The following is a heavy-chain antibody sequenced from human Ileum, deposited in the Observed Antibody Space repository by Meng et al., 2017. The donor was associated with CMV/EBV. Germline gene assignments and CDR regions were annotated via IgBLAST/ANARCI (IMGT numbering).Heavy chain of an antibody. D-gene: IGHD3-10*01. J-gene: IGHJ4*02. CDR3: ARIPRGGTYESYYFDF. CDR1: GGSIPSVAYY. CDR2: IYYSAQS. Sequence: QLQPQVSGPGLVQPSAPLPLTCTVSGGSIPSVAYYWAWIRQPPGKGLEWIGIIYYSAQSYDTPSLESRLTLSVDTSKNQFSLKLNSVTAADTAVYYCARIPRGGTYESYYFDFWGQGTLVTVSS. V-gene: IGHV4-39*07.